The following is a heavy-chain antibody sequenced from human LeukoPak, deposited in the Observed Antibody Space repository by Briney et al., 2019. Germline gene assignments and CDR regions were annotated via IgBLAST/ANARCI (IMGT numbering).Heavy chain of an antibody. D-gene: IGHD2-2*01. J-gene: IGHJ4*02. CDR1: GGSISSGGYY. CDR2: IYYSGST. Sequence: PSETLSLTCTVSGGSISSGGYYWSWIRQHPGKGLEWIGYIYYSGSTYYNPSLKSRVTISVDTSKNQFSLKLSSVTAADTAVYYCARGPGGQLLATLFDYWGQGTLVTVS. CDR3: ARGPGGQLLATLFDY. V-gene: IGHV4-31*03.